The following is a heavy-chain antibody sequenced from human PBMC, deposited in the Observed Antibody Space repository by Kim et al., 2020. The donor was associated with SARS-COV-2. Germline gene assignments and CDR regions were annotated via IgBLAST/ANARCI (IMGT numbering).Heavy chain of an antibody. V-gene: IGHV3-74*01. CDR3: ARDGGGLRPDI. CDR1: GFTFSRYW. Sequence: GGSLRLSCAASGFTFSRYWMHWVRQAPGKGLVWVSRIRGDVSSTSYADSVEGRFTISRDNAKNTLYLQMNSLRAEDTAVYYCARDGGGLRPDIWGQGTMVTVSS. CDR2: IRGDVSST. J-gene: IGHJ3*02. D-gene: IGHD5-12*01.